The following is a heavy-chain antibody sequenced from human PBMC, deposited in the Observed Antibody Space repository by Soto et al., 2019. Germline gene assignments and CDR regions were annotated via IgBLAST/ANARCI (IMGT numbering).Heavy chain of an antibody. D-gene: IGHD3-16*02. CDR3: ARARGDYVWGSYRYFDY. CDR1: GVYFIGYC. V-gene: IGHV4-34*01. CDR2: IDHSGST. J-gene: IGHJ4*02. Sequence: LETLCLTCAVEGVYFIGYCGSWIRPPQGKGLEWIGEIDHSGSTNYNPSLKSRVTISVDTSKNQFSLKLSSVTAADTAVYYCARARGDYVWGSYRYFDYWGQGTLVTVSS.